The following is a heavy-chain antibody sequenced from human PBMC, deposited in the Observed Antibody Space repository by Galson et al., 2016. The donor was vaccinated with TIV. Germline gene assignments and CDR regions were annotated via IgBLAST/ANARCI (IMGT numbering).Heavy chain of an antibody. Sequence: SLRLSCAASGFTFSNFAINWVRQAPGKGLEWVSVISGSGGRTSYADSLKGRFTISRDNSKNTAYLQMKSLRGDDTAIYYCAKDRGSGWYENWFDPWGQGTLVTVSS. J-gene: IGHJ5*02. CDR3: AKDRGSGWYENWFDP. V-gene: IGHV3-23*01. CDR1: GFTFSNFA. CDR2: ISGSGGRT. D-gene: IGHD6-19*01.